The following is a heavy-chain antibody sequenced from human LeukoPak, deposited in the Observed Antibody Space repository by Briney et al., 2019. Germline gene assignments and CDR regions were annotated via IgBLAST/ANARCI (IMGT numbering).Heavy chain of an antibody. D-gene: IGHD3-22*01. J-gene: IGHJ6*03. CDR1: GGSISSSSYY. CDR3: ASYFQSSGYYYYYYMDV. Sequence: SETLSLTCTVSGGSISSSSYYWGWIRQPPGKGLEWIGSIYYSRSTYYNPSLKSRVTISVDTSKNQFSLKLSSVTAADTAVYYCASYFQSSGYYYYYYMDVWGKGTTVTISS. V-gene: IGHV4-39*01. CDR2: IYYSRST.